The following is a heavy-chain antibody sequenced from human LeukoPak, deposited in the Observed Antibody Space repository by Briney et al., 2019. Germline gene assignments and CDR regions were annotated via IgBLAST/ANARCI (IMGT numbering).Heavy chain of an antibody. CDR3: TRVFVGDEYSSSGY. CDR1: GFTFSRYY. V-gene: IGHV3-74*01. CDR2: INSDGSST. Sequence: GGSLRLSCAASGFTFSRYYMHWVRQAPGKGLVWVSRINSDGSSTTYADSVKGRFTISRDNAKNTLYLQMNSLRVEDTAVYYCTRVFVGDEYSSSGYWGQGTLVTVSS. D-gene: IGHD6-13*01. J-gene: IGHJ4*02.